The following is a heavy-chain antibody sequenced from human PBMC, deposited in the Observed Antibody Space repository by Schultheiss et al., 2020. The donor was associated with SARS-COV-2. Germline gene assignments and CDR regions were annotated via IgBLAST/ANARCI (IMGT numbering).Heavy chain of an antibody. D-gene: IGHD3-3*01. Sequence: GGSLRLSCAASGFTFSSYAMHWVRQAPGKGLEWVAVISYDGSNKYYADSVKGRFTISRDNSKNTLYLRMNSLRAEVTAVYYCAKETLAEDFYYYGLDVWGQGTTVTVSS. CDR3: AKETLAEDFYYYGLDV. CDR2: ISYDGSNK. J-gene: IGHJ6*02. CDR1: GFTFSSYA. V-gene: IGHV3-30*04.